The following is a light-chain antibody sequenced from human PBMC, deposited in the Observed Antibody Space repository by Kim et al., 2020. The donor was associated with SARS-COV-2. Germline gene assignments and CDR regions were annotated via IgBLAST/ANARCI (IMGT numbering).Light chain of an antibody. Sequence: SVSPGQTASITCSGDELGDKYASWYQQKPGQSPVVVIYHDTKRPSGIPERFSGSKSGNTATLTISGTQAMDEADYYCQAWDSNNVVFGGGTQLTVL. J-gene: IGLJ2*01. V-gene: IGLV3-1*01. CDR2: HDT. CDR1: ELGDKY. CDR3: QAWDSNNVV.